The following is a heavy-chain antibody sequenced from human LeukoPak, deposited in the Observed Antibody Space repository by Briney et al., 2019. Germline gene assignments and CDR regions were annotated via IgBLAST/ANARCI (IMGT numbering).Heavy chain of an antibody. CDR3: ARAWGYYDSSGYQVNYFDY. D-gene: IGHD3-22*01. CDR2: IYTSGST. J-gene: IGHJ4*02. CDR1: GGSISSYY. V-gene: IGHV4-4*07. Sequence: KPSETLSLTCTVSGGSISSYYWSWIRQPAGKGLEWIGRIYTSGSTNYNPSLKSRVTMSVDTSKNQFSLKLSSVTAADTAVYYCARAWGYYDSSGYQVNYFDYWGQGTLVTVSS.